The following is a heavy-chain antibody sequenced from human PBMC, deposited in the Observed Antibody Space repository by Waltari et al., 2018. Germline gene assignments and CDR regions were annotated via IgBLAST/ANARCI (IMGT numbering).Heavy chain of an antibody. CDR2: ISYSGST. CDR1: GGSISSGSYY. Sequence: QVQLQESGPGLVKPSQTLSLTCSVSGGSISSGSYYLSWIRQPPGKGLEWIGYISYSGSTYYNGSLKSRVSISIDRSKNLFSLKLNSVTAADTAVYYCARDPYSTSSPYDAFDIWGQGTRVAVSS. CDR3: ARDPYSTSSPYDAFDI. D-gene: IGHD6-6*01. V-gene: IGHV4-30-4*08. J-gene: IGHJ3*02.